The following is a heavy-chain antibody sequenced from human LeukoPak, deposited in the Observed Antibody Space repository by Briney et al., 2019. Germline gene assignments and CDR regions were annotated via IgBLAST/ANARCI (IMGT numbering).Heavy chain of an antibody. CDR2: IKEDGSEK. D-gene: IGHD5-18*01. CDR1: GFTFSSSW. Sequence: PGGSLRLSCVASGFTFSSSWMDWVRQAPGKGLEWVANIKEDGSEKYYVDSVKGRFTISRDNAKNSLYLQMNSLRAEDTAVYYCARDHGYSYGPRAFDIWGQGTMVTVSS. V-gene: IGHV3-7*01. CDR3: ARDHGYSYGPRAFDI. J-gene: IGHJ3*02.